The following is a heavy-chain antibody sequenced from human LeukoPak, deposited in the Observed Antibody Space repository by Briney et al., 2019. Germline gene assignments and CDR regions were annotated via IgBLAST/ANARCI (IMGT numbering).Heavy chain of an antibody. CDR3: ARESHSSSGFDP. CDR2: INPNSGGT. V-gene: IGHV1-2*02. Sequence: GASVKVSCKASGYTFTGYYMHWVRQAPGQGLEWMGWINPNSGGTNYAQKFQGRLTMTRDTSISTAYMELSRLRSDDTAVYYCARESHSSSGFDPWGQGTLVTVSS. CDR1: GYTFTGYY. J-gene: IGHJ5*02. D-gene: IGHD6-6*01.